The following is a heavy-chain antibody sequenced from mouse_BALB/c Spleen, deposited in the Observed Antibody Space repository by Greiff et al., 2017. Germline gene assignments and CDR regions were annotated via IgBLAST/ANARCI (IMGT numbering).Heavy chain of an antibody. J-gene: IGHJ3*01. CDR3: ARWAY. CDR1: GYSIISGYY. Sequence: DVQLQESGPGLVKPSQSLSLTCSVTGYSIISGYYWNWIRQFPGNKLEWMGYISYDGSHNYNPSLKNRISITRDTSKNQFFLKLNSVTTEDTATFYCARWAYWGQGTLVTVSA. CDR2: ISYDGSH. V-gene: IGHV3-6*02.